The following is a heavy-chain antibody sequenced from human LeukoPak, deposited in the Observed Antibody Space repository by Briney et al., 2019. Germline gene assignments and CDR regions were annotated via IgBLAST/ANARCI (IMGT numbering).Heavy chain of an antibody. V-gene: IGHV3-7*03. Sequence: GGSLRLSCAASGFTISSYWMSWVRQAPGKGLEWVANIKQDGSEKYYVDSVKGRFSISRDNAKNSLYLQMNSLRAEDTAVYYCARDPTYYDFSSGYFWGQGTLVTVSS. CDR3: ARDPTYYDFSSGYF. J-gene: IGHJ4*02. D-gene: IGHD3-3*01. CDR1: GFTISSYW. CDR2: IKQDGSEK.